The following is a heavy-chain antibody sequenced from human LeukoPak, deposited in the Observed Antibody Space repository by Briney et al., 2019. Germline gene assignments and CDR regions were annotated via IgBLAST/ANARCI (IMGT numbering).Heavy chain of an antibody. Sequence: GSLVLSCAASGFTLSSDWMHWGRRAPGEGLGWVARIYTDGSFTNYADSVKGRFTISRDNSKNTLYLQMNSLRAEDTAVYYCAKVGMVYAARDAYYFDYWAREPWSPSPQ. J-gene: IGHJ4*02. CDR1: GFTLSSDW. V-gene: IGHV3-74*01. CDR2: IYTDGSFT. CDR3: AKVGMVYAARDAYYFDY. D-gene: IGHD2-8*01.